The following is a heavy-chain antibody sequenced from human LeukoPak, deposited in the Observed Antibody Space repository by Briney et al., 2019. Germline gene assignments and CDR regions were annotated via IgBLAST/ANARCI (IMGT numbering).Heavy chain of an antibody. CDR3: AREGTYYYDSSGCVDC. Sequence: GGSLRLSCAASGFTFSSYAMSWVRQAPGKGLEWVSAISGSGGSTYYADSVKGRFTISRDNAKNSLYLQMNSLRAEDTAVYYCAREGTYYYDSSGCVDCWGQGTLVTVSS. D-gene: IGHD3-22*01. J-gene: IGHJ4*02. V-gene: IGHV3-23*01. CDR2: ISGSGGST. CDR1: GFTFSSYA.